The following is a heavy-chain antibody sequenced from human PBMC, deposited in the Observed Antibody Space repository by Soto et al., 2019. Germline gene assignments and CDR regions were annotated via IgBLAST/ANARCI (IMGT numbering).Heavy chain of an antibody. CDR3: ARESEDLTANFDY. J-gene: IGHJ4*02. CDR1: GFTFTRYS. V-gene: IGHV3-21*06. CDR2: ISSTTNYI. Sequence: PGGSLRLSCAASGFTFTRYSMNWVRQAPGKGLEWVSSISSTTNYIYYGDSMKGRFTISRDNAKNSLYLEMNSPRAEDTAVYCCARESEDLTANFDYWGQGTLVTVSS.